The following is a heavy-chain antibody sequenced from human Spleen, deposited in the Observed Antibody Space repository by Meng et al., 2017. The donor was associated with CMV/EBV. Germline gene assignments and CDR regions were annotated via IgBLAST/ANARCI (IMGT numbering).Heavy chain of an antibody. CDR2: ISHDGSKT. CDR3: VRDRRYCASTTCPYYYYGLDV. V-gene: IGHV3-30*04. D-gene: IGHD2-2*01. CDR1: GFTFSSYA. J-gene: IGHJ6*02. Sequence: GESLKISCAASGFTFSSYAIHWVRQAPGKGLEWVGIISHDGSKTYYADYVKGRFTISRDNAKNSVYLQMNTLRAEDTAVYYCVRDRRYCASTTCPYYYYGLDVWGQGTPVTVSS.